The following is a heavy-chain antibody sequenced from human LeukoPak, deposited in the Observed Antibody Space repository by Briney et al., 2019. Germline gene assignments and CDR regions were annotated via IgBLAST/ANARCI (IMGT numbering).Heavy chain of an antibody. CDR1: GFTFSSYG. Sequence: PGGSLRLSCAASGFTFSSYGMHWVRQAPGKGLEWVTVIWYDGSHKYYADSVKGRFTISRDNSKNTLYLQMNSLRAEDTAVYYCARGPRIAAADKLLPFDYWGQGTLVTVSS. D-gene: IGHD6-13*01. CDR2: IWYDGSHK. CDR3: ARGPRIAAADKLLPFDY. J-gene: IGHJ4*02. V-gene: IGHV3-33*08.